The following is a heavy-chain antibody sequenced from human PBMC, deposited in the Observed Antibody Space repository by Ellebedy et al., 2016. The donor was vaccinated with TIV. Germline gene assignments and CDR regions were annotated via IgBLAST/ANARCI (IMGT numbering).Heavy chain of an antibody. CDR2: ISTSSSHI. CDR3: AREYASG. V-gene: IGHV3-21*04. Sequence: GESLKISCAASGFTFTDYAMNWVRQAPGKGLEWVSSISTSSSHIFQADSVKGRFTISRDNSKDTLYLQMNSLRAEDTAVYYCAREYASGWGQGTLVTVSS. J-gene: IGHJ4*02. D-gene: IGHD2-8*01. CDR1: GFTFTDYA.